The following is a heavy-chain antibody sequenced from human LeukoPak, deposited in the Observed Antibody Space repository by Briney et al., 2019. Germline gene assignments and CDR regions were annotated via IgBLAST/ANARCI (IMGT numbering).Heavy chain of an antibody. CDR1: GGSISSYY. J-gene: IGHJ4*02. CDR3: ARIEDVTRGYNHAHY. D-gene: IGHD5-18*01. CDR2: IFHNGNT. Sequence: SETLSLTCTVSGGSISSYYWGWIRQPPGKGLEWIGNIFHNGNTYYNPSLKSRVTMSIDTSKKQFSLKLRTATAADTAVYYCARIEDVTRGYNHAHYWGQGTLVTVSS. V-gene: IGHV4-59*04.